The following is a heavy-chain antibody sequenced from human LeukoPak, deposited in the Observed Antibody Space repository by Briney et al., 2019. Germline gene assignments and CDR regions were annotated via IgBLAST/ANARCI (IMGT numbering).Heavy chain of an antibody. CDR3: ARDRGDSSGWYFHDAFDI. J-gene: IGHJ3*02. Sequence: PSETLSLTCAVSGGSISSSNWWSWVRQPPGKGLEWIGEIYHSGSTSYNPSLKSRVTISVDKSKNQFSLKLSSVTAADTAVYYCARDRGDSSGWYFHDAFDIWGQGTMVTVSS. D-gene: IGHD6-19*01. CDR2: IYHSGST. V-gene: IGHV4-4*02. CDR1: GGSISSSNW.